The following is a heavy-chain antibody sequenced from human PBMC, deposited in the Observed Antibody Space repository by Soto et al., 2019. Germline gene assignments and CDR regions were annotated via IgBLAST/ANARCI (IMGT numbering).Heavy chain of an antibody. CDR1: GGSFSGYY. V-gene: IGHV4-34*01. D-gene: IGHD1-26*01. CDR3: AGLRELWPGAYYYYYGMDV. CDR2: INHSGTT. Sequence: PSETLSLTCAVHGGSFSGYYWSWIRQPPGKGLEWIGEINHSGTTNYNPSLKSRVTISVDTSKNQFSLKLTSVTAADAAVYYCAGLRELWPGAYYYYYGMDVWGQGTTVTVS. J-gene: IGHJ6*02.